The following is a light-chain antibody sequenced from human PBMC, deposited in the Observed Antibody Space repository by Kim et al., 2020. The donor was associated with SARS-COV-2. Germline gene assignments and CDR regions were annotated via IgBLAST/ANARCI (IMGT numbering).Light chain of an antibody. J-gene: IGKJ2*01. V-gene: IGKV1-5*03. CDR3: HQYKTFYT. Sequence: DIQLTQSPFTLSAYVGDRVTITCRASESVSVWLAWYQQKPGKAPKLLISKASSLQSGVPSRFSGSGSGTEFTLTISSLQPDDFATYFCHQYKTFYTFGQGTKLEI. CDR1: ESVSVW. CDR2: KAS.